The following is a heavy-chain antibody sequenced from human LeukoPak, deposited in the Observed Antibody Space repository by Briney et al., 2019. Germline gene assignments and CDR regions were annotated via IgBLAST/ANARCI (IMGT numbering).Heavy chain of an antibody. V-gene: IGHV3-48*01. CDR3: ARVRSLGYCSGGSCPDAFDI. D-gene: IGHD2-15*01. CDR2: ISSSSSTI. J-gene: IGHJ3*02. CDR1: GFTFSSYS. Sequence: GGSLRLSCAASGFTFSSYSMNWVRQAPGKGLEWVSYISSSSSTIYYADSVKGRFTISRDNAKNSLYLQMNSLRAEDTAVYYCARVRSLGYCSGGSCPDAFDIWGQGTMVTVSS.